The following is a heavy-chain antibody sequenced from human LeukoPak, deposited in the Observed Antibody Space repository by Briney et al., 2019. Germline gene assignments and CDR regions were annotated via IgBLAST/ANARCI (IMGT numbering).Heavy chain of an antibody. Sequence: GRSLRLSCAASGFTFSSYAMHWVRQAPGKGLEWVAVISYDGSDKYYADSVKGRFTISRDNSKNTLYLQMNSLRAEDTAVYYCAKPPWGWVYYFDYWGQGTLVTVSS. CDR3: AKPPWGWVYYFDY. D-gene: IGHD6-13*01. CDR2: ISYDGSDK. V-gene: IGHV3-30-3*01. CDR1: GFTFSSYA. J-gene: IGHJ4*02.